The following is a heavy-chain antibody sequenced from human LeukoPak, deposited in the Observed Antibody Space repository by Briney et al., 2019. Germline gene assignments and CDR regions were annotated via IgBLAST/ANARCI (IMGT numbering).Heavy chain of an antibody. J-gene: IGHJ4*02. CDR1: GYTFTSYG. CDR2: ISAYNGNT. CDR3: ARDQPNYYDSSGYYYGLVYFDY. V-gene: IGHV1-18*01. Sequence: ASVKVSCTASGYTFTSYGISWVRQAPGQGLEWMGWISAYNGNTNYAQKLQDRVTMTTDTSTSTAYMELRSLRSDDTAVYYCARDQPNYYDSSGYYYGLVYFDYWGQGTLVTVSS. D-gene: IGHD3-22*01.